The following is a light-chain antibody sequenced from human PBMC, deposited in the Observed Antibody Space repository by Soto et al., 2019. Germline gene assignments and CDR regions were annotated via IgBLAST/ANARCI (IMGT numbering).Light chain of an antibody. V-gene: IGKV3-20*01. CDR3: QQYVSTPLT. Sequence: EIVLTQSPGTLSLSPGERATLSCMASRSVGAYLAWYQQSPGLAPRLLIYAASSRATGIPDRFGGSGSGTDFTLTISRLEPEDSAVYYCQQYVSTPLTFGGGTKVDI. J-gene: IGKJ4*01. CDR2: AAS. CDR1: RSVGAY.